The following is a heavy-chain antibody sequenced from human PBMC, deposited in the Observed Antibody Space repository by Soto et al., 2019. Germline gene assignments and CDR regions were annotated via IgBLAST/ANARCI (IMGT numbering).Heavy chain of an antibody. CDR3: ARGVDYDYVWGSYRLGH. J-gene: IGHJ4*02. CDR2: INSDGSST. D-gene: IGHD3-16*02. Sequence: EVQLVESGGGLVQPGRSLRLSCAASGFTFSSYWMHWVRQAPGKGLVWVSRINSDGSSTSYADSVKGRFTISRDNAKNTLYLQMNSLRAEDTAVYYCARGVDYDYVWGSYRLGHWGQGTLVTVSS. V-gene: IGHV3-74*02. CDR1: GFTFSSYW.